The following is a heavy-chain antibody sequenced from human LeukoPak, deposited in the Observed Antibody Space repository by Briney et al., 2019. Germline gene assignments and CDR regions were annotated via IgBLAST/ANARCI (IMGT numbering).Heavy chain of an antibody. Sequence: PGRTLRLSCTASGLTLSYHNIDWVRHAPGKGLDLLARSRRKSMSYTTEYAASVKGRFPLSRDDSQNSLYLQMNSLETEDTAVYFCTRDGGQSGNTAFDIWGQGTMVTVSS. V-gene: IGHV3-72*01. CDR3: TRDGGQSGNTAFDI. D-gene: IGHD3-16*01. CDR1: GLTLSYHN. CDR2: SRRKSMSYTT. J-gene: IGHJ3*02.